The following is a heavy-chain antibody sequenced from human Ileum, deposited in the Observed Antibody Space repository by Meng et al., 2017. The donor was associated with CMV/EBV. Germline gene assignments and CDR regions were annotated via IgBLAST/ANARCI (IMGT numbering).Heavy chain of an antibody. CDR1: GFTFDDYG. J-gene: IGHJ6*02. CDR3: ARVGDSPYYYYGMDV. V-gene: IGHV3-20*04. D-gene: IGHD3-10*01. Sequence: GGRRLPCAASGFTFDDYGMSWVRQAPGKGLEWVSGINWNGGSTGYADSVKGRFTISRDNAKNSLYLQMNSLRAEDTALYYCARVGDSPYYYYGMDVWGQGTTVTVSS. CDR2: INWNGGST.